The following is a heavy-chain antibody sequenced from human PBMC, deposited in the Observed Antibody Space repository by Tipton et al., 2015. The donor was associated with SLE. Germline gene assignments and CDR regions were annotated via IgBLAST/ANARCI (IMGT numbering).Heavy chain of an antibody. CDR2: ISAYNGGT. D-gene: IGHD1-14*01. V-gene: IGHV1-18*01. CDR3: ARRTGLYYFDY. J-gene: IGHJ4*02. CDR1: GYTFSSYG. Sequence: QLVQSGAEVKKPGASVKVSCTASGYTFSSYGFTWVRQAPGQGLEWMGRISAYNGGTDYAEKFQGRVTMTTDTSTSTAYLELRSLRSNDTAVYYCARRTGLYYFDYWGQGTLVTVSS.